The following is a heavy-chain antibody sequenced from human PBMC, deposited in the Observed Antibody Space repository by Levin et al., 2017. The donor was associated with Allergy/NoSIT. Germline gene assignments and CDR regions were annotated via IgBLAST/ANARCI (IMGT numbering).Heavy chain of an antibody. J-gene: IGHJ4*02. V-gene: IGHV5-51*01. D-gene: IGHD3-10*02. Sequence: GESLKISCKGSGDEFINYWIAWVRQMPGKGLEWMGMIYPGDSDTRYSPSFQGLVTISADKSISTAYLQWSSLKASDTAIYYCARHVRGVIINYFDYWGQGTLVTVSS. CDR2: IYPGDSDT. CDR3: ARHVRGVIINYFDY. CDR1: GDEFINYW.